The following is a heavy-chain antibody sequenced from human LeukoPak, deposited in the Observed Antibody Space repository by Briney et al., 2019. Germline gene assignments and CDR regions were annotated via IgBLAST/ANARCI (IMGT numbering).Heavy chain of an antibody. V-gene: IGHV3-53*01. CDR3: TKAPIVSCSGAFCYPFDS. Sequence: GGSLRLSCAASGFTVSSNYMSWVRQAPGKGLEWVSATVGGGSPNTYHADSVKGRFTISRDNSKNTLFLQMNSLRAEDTAIYYCTKAPIVSCSGAFCYPFDSWGQGTLVTVSS. CDR1: GFTVSSNY. CDR2: TVGGGSPNT. J-gene: IGHJ4*02. D-gene: IGHD2-15*01.